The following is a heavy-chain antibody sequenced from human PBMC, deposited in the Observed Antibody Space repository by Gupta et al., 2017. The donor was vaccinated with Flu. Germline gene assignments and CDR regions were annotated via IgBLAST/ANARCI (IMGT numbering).Heavy chain of an antibody. D-gene: IGHD3-16*01. Sequence: QVRLVQSGAEVKKPGASMKVSCKASGYTFTVYYIHWMRQAPGQGLEWMGWINPNSGGTNYAQKFQGRVTMTRDTSISTAYMELSRVRSDDTAVYYCAGAPGGYNWFDPWGQGTLVTVSP. CDR2: INPNSGGT. V-gene: IGHV1-2*02. CDR1: GYTFTVYY. J-gene: IGHJ5*02. CDR3: AGAPGGYNWFDP.